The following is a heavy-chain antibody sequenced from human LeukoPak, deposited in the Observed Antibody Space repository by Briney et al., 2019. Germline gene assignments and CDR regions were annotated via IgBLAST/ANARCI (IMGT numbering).Heavy chain of an antibody. J-gene: IGHJ4*02. CDR3: ARLDGDTTSPQGY. CDR2: IYPGDSDT. Sequence: GESLKISCKGSGYNFTTYWIAWVRQMPGKGLEWMGNIYPGDSDTRYSPSFQGQVTMSADKSISTAYLQWSSLKASDTAMYYCARLDGDTTSPQGYWGQGTLVTVSS. CDR1: GYNFTTYW. V-gene: IGHV5-51*01. D-gene: IGHD2-21*01.